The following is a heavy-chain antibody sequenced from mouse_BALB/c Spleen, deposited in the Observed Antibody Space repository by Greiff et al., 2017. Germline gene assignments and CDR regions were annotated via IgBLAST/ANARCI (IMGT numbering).Heavy chain of an antibody. J-gene: IGHJ2*01. Sequence: VKLMESGAELARPGASVKMSCKASGYTFTSYTMHWVKQRPGQGLEWIGYINPSSGYTNYNQKFKDKATLTADKSSSTAYMQLSSLTSEDSAVYYCARQGYYGSRYFDYWGQGTTLTVSS. CDR2: INPSSGYT. D-gene: IGHD1-1*01. CDR1: GYTFTSYT. V-gene: IGHV1-4*01. CDR3: ARQGYYGSRYFDY.